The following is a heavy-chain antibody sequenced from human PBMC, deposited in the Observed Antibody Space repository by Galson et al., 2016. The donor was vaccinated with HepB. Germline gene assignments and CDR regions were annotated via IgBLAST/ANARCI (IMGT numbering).Heavy chain of an antibody. CDR1: GGPFSSYA. D-gene: IGHD3-10*01. V-gene: IGHV1-69*06. Sequence: SVKVSCKASGGPFSSYAFSWVRQAPGQGLEWMGGIIPIFWTANYAQKFQGGVTITADKSTKTVYMQLSSLRSEDTAVYYCTRDPGAGRGSESYWDWGQGTLVTVSS. J-gene: IGHJ4*01. CDR3: TRDPGAGRGSESYWD. CDR2: IIPIFWTA.